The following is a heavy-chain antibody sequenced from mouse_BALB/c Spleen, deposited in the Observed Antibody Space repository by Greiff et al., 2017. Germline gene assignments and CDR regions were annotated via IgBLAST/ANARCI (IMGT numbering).Heavy chain of an antibody. V-gene: IGHV2-6-7*01. CDR2: IWGDGST. CDR3: AREDYYGSPWFAY. CDR1: GFSLTGYG. J-gene: IGHJ3*01. Sequence: VKLMESGPGLVAPSQSLSITCTVSGFSLTGYGVNWVRQPPGKGLEWLGMIWGDGSTDYNSALNSRLSISKDNSKSQVFLKMNSLQTDDTARYYCAREDYYGSPWFAYWGQGTLVTVSA. D-gene: IGHD1-1*01.